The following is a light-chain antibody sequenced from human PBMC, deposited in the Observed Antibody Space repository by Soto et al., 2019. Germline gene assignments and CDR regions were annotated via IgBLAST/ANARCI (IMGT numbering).Light chain of an antibody. CDR3: QQSYATPFT. V-gene: IGKV1-39*01. CDR2: AAS. J-gene: IGKJ3*01. Sequence: DIQMTQSPSSLSASVGDRVTITCRASQSIGIYLNWYQQEPGKAPKLLIYAASTLQSGVPLRFSGSGSGTDFTLSIGSLQPEDFATYFCQQSYATPFTFGPATKVDIK. CDR1: QSIGIY.